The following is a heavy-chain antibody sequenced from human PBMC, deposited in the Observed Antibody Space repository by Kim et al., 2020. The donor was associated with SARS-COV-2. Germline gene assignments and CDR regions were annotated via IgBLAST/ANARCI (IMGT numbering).Heavy chain of an antibody. CDR3: ATSGGSDY. J-gene: IGHJ4*02. D-gene: IGHD1-26*01. CDR2: KTGNP. V-gene: IGHV7-4-1*02. Sequence: KTGNPTYAPEFTGRFAFSLDTSDSTAYLQISSLKSEDTAVYYCATSGGSDYWGQGTLVTVSS.